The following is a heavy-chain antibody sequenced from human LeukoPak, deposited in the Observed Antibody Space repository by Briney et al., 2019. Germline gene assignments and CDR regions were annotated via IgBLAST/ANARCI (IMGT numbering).Heavy chain of an antibody. CDR2: IYYSGNT. J-gene: IGHJ4*02. CDR3: ARGHNFYFDY. Sequence: TSETLSLTCTVSGDSISTSNSYWGWIRQPPGKGLEWIGSIYYSGNTYYNPSLKSRVTISVDTSKNQFSLKLSSVTAADTAVYYCARGHNFYFDYWGQGTLVTVSS. D-gene: IGHD5-24*01. CDR1: GDSISTSNSY. V-gene: IGHV4-39*07.